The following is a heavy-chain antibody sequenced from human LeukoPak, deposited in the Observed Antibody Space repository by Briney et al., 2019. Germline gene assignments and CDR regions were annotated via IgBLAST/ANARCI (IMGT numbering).Heavy chain of an antibody. V-gene: IGHV1-46*01. J-gene: IGHJ4*02. Sequence: ASVKVSCKASGGTFSSYAISWVRQAPGQGLEWMGIINPSGGSTSYAQKFQGRVTMTRDTSTSTVYMELSSLRSEDTAVYYCARLGYCSSTSCPPFDYWGQGTLVTVSS. CDR2: INPSGGST. CDR3: ARLGYCSSTSCPPFDY. CDR1: GGTFSSYA. D-gene: IGHD2-2*01.